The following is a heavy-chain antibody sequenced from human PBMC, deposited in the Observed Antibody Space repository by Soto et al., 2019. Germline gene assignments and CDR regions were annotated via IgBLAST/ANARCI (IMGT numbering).Heavy chain of an antibody. CDR3: FTEKRGYSYGEH. CDR1: GFTFSNYG. CDR2: ISYDGSDK. J-gene: IGHJ4*02. Sequence: QVQLVESGGGVVQPGRSLRLSCAASGFTFSNYGMHWVRQAPGKGLEWVAVISYDGSDKHYLDSVKGRFTVSRDNSKNTLYLQMNSLRTEDTAVYYCFTEKRGYSYGEHWGQGTLVTVSS. D-gene: IGHD5-18*01. V-gene: IGHV3-30*03.